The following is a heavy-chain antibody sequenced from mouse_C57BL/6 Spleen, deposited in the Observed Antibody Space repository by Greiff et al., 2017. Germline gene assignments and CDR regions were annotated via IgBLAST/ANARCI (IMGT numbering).Heavy chain of an antibody. V-gene: IGHV1-15*01. CDR2: IDPETGGT. J-gene: IGHJ2*01. Sequence: VQLQQSGAELVRPGASVTLSCKASGYTFTDYEMHWVKQTPVHGLEWIGAIDPETGGTAYNQKFKGKAILTADKSSSTAYMELRSLTSEDSAVYYCTRSRYYGSSYYCDYWGQGTTLTVAS. CDR3: TRSRYYGSSYYCDY. CDR1: GYTFTDYE. D-gene: IGHD1-1*01.